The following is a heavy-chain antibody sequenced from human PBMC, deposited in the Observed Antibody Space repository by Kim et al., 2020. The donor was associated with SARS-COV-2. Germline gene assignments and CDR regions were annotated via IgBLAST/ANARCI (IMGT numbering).Heavy chain of an antibody. V-gene: IGHV1-69*01. J-gene: IGHJ4*02. CDR3: ARAAWGYGSGSYLDY. Sequence: RKFQGRVTITADESTSTAYMELGSLRSEETAVYYCARAAWGYGSGSYLDYWGQGTLVTVSS. D-gene: IGHD3-10*01.